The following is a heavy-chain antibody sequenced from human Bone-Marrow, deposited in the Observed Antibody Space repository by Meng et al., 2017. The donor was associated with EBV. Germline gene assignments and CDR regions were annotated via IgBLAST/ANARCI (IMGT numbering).Heavy chain of an antibody. CDR2: FYSATTS. CDR3: VRGYDYGDYVDH. Sequence: QFELPESGPVLVNPSQTLSLICNVLGGPLTTPNYYWGWIRQPPGKGLEWIGTFYSATTSFSNPSLRSRLIISLDTSKNQFSLRLTSVTAADTAVYFCVRGYDYGDYVDHWGQGTLVTVSS. CDR1: GGPLTTPNYY. V-gene: IGHV4-39*07. D-gene: IGHD4-17*01. J-gene: IGHJ5*02.